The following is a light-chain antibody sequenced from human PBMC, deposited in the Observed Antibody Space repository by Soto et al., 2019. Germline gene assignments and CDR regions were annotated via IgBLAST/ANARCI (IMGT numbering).Light chain of an antibody. V-gene: IGLV2-14*01. J-gene: IGLJ2*01. CDR1: SSDVGGHNY. CDR3: CSYTSSTTLV. Sequence: QSVLTQPASVSGSPGQSITISCTGTSSDVGGHNYVSWYQQNPGKAPKLMIYEVSNRPSGVSNRFSGSRSVNTASLTISGLQPEDEADYYCCSYTSSTTLVFGGGTKLTVL. CDR2: EVS.